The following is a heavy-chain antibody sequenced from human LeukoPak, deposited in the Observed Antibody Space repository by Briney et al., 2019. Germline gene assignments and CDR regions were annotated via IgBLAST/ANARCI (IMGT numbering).Heavy chain of an antibody. J-gene: IGHJ4*02. V-gene: IGHV1-69*05. CDR3: AREAKYDFWSGNLYYFDY. CDR2: IIPIFGTA. Sequence: ASVKVSCKASGGTFSSYAINWVRQAPGQGLEWMGGIIPIFGTANYAQKFQGRVTITTDESTSTAYMELSSLRSEDTAVYYCAREAKYDFWSGNLYYFDYWGQGTLVTVSS. CDR1: GGTFSSYA. D-gene: IGHD3-3*01.